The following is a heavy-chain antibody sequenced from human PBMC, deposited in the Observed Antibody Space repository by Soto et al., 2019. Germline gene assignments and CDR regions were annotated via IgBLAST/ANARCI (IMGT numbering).Heavy chain of an antibody. CDR1: GFTFSSYA. D-gene: IGHD2-8*02. Sequence: VPLLESGGGLVQPGGSLRLSCVASGFTFSSYAMSWVRQAPGQRLEWVATFSGGRDTTWNADSVNGRFTVSRDSSKNTLALQMNRLRPEDTALFYCAKATSATCTGAICYYFEYWGQGTLVTVSS. CDR2: FSGGRDTT. V-gene: IGHV3-23*01. CDR3: AKATSATCTGAICYYFEY. J-gene: IGHJ4*02.